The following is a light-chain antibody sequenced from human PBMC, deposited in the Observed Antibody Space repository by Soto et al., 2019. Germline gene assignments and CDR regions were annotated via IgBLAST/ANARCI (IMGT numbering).Light chain of an antibody. Sequence: NFMLTQPHSVSESPGKTVTISCTRSSGSIASNYVQWYQQRPGSAPTTVIYEDNQRPSGVPDRFSGSIDSSSNSASLTISGLKTEDEADYYCQSYERSNPDVVFGGWTQLTVL. CDR1: SGSIASNY. V-gene: IGLV6-57*04. CDR3: QSYERSNPDVV. CDR2: EDN. J-gene: IGLJ2*01.